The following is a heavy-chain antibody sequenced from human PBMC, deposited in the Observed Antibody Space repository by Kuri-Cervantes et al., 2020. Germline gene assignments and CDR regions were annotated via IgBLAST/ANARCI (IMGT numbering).Heavy chain of an antibody. CDR1: GFTFSSYA. V-gene: IGHV3-23*01. CDR2: ISGSGGST. D-gene: IGHD1-20*01. CDR3: AKALTGATNAFDI. Sequence: GGSLRLSCAASGFTFSSYAMSWVLQAPGKGLEWVSAISGSGGSTYYADSVKGRFTISRDNSKNTLYLQMNSLRAEDTAVYYCAKALTGATNAFDIWGQGMMVTVSS. J-gene: IGHJ3*02.